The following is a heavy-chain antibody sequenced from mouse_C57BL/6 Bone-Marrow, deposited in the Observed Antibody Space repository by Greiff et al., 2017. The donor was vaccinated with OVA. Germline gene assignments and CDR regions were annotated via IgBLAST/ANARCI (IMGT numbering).Heavy chain of an antibody. V-gene: IGHV1-19*01. Sequence: EVQLQQSGPVLVKPGASVKMSCKASGYTFTDYYMNWVKQSHGKSLEWIGVINPYNGGTSYNQKFKGKATMTVDKSSSTAYMELNSLTSEDSAVDYCARGGGLLAWFAYWGQGTLVTVSA. J-gene: IGHJ3*01. CDR2: INPYNGGT. CDR3: ARGGGLLAWFAY. D-gene: IGHD1-1*01. CDR1: GYTFTDYY.